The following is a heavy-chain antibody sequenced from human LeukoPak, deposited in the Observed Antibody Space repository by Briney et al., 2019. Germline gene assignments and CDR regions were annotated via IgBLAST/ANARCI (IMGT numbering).Heavy chain of an antibody. CDR3: ARESGYSYGLAGFFDY. D-gene: IGHD5-18*01. V-gene: IGHV3-53*01. CDR2: IYSDGRI. J-gene: IGHJ4*02. Sequence: GGSLRLSCAASGFTVSSNYLSWVRQAPGKGLEWVSVIYSDGRIHYADSVKGRFTISRDDSKNTLYLQMNSLRAEDTAVYYCARESGYSYGLAGFFDYWGQGTLVTVSS. CDR1: GFTVSSNY.